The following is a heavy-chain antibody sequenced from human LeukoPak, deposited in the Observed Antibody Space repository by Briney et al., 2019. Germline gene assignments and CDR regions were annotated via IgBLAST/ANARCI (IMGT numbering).Heavy chain of an antibody. CDR2: ISGSGGNT. J-gene: IGHJ4*02. V-gene: IGHV3-23*01. CDR1: GFSFSSYA. D-gene: IGHD3-22*01. CDR3: AKGIPPPGYYSISGYYYFDY. Sequence: GGSLRLSCAASGFSFSSYALNWVRQAPGKGLQWVSAISGSGGNTYYADSVKGRFTISRDNSKNTLYLQMSSLRAEDTAVYYCAKGIPPPGYYSISGYYYFDYWGQGTLVTVSS.